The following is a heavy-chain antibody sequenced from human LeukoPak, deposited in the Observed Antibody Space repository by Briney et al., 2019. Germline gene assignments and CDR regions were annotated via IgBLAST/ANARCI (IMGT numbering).Heavy chain of an antibody. CDR3: ARTVSGSYDY. Sequence: SETLSLTCTVSGGSISSYYWSWIRQPPGKGLEWTGYIYYSGSPNYNPSLKSRVTISLDTSKNQFSLKLSSVTAADTAVYYYARTVSGSYDYWGQGTLVTVSS. CDR2: IYYSGSP. V-gene: IGHV4-59*01. J-gene: IGHJ4*02. CDR1: GGSISSYY. D-gene: IGHD1-26*01.